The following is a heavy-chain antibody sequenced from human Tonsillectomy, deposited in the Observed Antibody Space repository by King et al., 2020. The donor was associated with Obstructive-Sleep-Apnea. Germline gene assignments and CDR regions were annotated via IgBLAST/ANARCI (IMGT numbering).Heavy chain of an antibody. D-gene: IGHD3-22*01. CDR1: GGSISSSSYY. V-gene: IGHV4-39*02. CDR2: ILYSGCN. CDR3: NNDSSGYYYFDY. J-gene: IGHJ4*02. Sequence: QLQESGRGLVKPSETLSRTCTVSGGSISSSSYYLGWIRQPPGKVLEGIGSILYSGCNHYNPSLKSRVTIAVDTSKNHFSLKLSSVTAADTAVYYCNNDSSGYYYFDYWGQGTLVTVSS.